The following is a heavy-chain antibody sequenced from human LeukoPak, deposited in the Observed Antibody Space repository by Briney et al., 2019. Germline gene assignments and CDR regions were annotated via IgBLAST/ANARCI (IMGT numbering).Heavy chain of an antibody. CDR1: GRSISSYY. J-gene: IGHJ4*02. CDR2: IYYSGST. V-gene: IGHV4-59*01. D-gene: IGHD3-10*01. CDR3: ARVLVRGVITYFDY. Sequence: SQTLSLTCTVSGRSISSYYWSWIRQPPGKGLEWIGYIYYSGSTNYNPSLKSRVTISVDTSKNQFSLKLSSVTAADTAVYYCARVLVRGVITYFDYWGQGTLVTVSS.